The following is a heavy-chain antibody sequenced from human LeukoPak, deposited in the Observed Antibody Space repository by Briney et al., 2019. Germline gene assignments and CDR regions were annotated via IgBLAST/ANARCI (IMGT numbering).Heavy chain of an antibody. Sequence: GGSLRLSCAASGFTFSSYAMHWVRQAPGKGLEWVAVISCDGSNKYYADSVKGRFTISRDNSKNTLYLQMNSLRAEDTAVYYCARSLMGEGFDYWGQGTLVTVSS. D-gene: IGHD3-10*01. CDR1: GFTFSSYA. V-gene: IGHV3-30*04. CDR2: ISCDGSNK. CDR3: ARSLMGEGFDY. J-gene: IGHJ4*02.